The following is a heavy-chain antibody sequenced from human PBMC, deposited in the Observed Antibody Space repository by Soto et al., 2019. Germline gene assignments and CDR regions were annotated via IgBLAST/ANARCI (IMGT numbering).Heavy chain of an antibody. CDR1: GFTFSSYA. CDR2: ISYDGSNK. J-gene: IGHJ6*02. Sequence: GGSLRLSCAASGFTFSSYAMHWVRQAPGKGLEWVAVISYDGSNKYYADSVKGRFTISRDNSKNTLYLQMNSLRAEDTAVYYCARGIAVVLESYYYGMDVWGQGTTVTVSS. V-gene: IGHV3-30-3*01. CDR3: ARGIAVVLESYYYGMDV. D-gene: IGHD6-19*01.